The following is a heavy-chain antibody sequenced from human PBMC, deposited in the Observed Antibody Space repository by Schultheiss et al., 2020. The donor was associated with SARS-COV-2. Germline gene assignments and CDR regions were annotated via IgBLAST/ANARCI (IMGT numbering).Heavy chain of an antibody. CDR3: AKGELERQFTLCDY. CDR1: GFTFDDYA. CDR2: ISWNSGSI. V-gene: IGHV3-9*01. Sequence: GGSLRLSCAASGFTFDDYAMHWVRQAPGKGLEWVSGISWNSGSIGYADSVKGRFTISRDNAKNTLYLQMNSLRAEDTAVYYCAKGELERQFTLCDYWGQGTLVTVSS. J-gene: IGHJ4*02. D-gene: IGHD1-1*01.